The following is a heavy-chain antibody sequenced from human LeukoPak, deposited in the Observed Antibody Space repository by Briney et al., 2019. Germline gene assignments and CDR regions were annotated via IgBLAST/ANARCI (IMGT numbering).Heavy chain of an antibody. CDR1: GGSISSYY. D-gene: IGHD3-10*01. Sequence: SETLSLTCTVSGGSISSYYWSWIQQPPGKGLEWIGYIYYSGSTNYNPSLKSRVTISVDTSKNQFSLKLSSVTAADTAVYYCARGEFRVVRRGAFDIWGQGTMVTVSS. CDR2: IYYSGST. J-gene: IGHJ3*02. CDR3: ARGEFRVVRRGAFDI. V-gene: IGHV4-59*08.